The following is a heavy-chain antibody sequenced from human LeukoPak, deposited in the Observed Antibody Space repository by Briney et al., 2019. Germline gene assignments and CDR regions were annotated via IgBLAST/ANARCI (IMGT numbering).Heavy chain of an antibody. J-gene: IGHJ4*02. Sequence: GGSLRLSCAASGITFSSYAMSWVRQAPGKGLEWVSAIGGSGGGTYYADSVKGRFTISRDNSKNTLYLQMNSLRAEDTALYYCAKDLTEMATKGFDYWGQGTLVTVSS. V-gene: IGHV3-23*01. CDR2: IGGSGGGT. CDR3: AKDLTEMATKGFDY. D-gene: IGHD5-24*01. CDR1: GITFSSYA.